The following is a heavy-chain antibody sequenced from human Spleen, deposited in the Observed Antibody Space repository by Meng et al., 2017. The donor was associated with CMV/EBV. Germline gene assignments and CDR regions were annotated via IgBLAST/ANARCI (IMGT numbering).Heavy chain of an antibody. CDR3: ARDHYFDFWNGYSYYYYYGMDV. J-gene: IGHJ6*02. D-gene: IGHD3-3*01. CDR2: INPGDGGI. Sequence: ASVKVSCKASGFSLINYGVTWMRQAPGQGLEWMGMINPGDGGISYPQKFKGRVTLTKDTSTSTVYMELSSLRSEDTAVYYCARDHYFDFWNGYSYYYYYGMDVWGQGTTVTVSS. CDR1: GFSLINYG. V-gene: IGHV1-46*01.